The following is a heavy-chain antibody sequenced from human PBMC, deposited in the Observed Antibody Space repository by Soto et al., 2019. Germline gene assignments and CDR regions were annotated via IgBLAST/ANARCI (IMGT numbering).Heavy chain of an antibody. CDR3: ARHFGIGYYDY. D-gene: IGHD3-3*01. V-gene: IGHV5-10-1*01. CDR2: IDPSDSYT. J-gene: IGHJ4*02. CDR1: GYSFTSYW. Sequence: GESLTTSCKGSGYSFTSYWIIWVLQMPGKGLEWMGRIDPSDSYTNYSPSFQGHVTISADKSISTAYLQWSSLKASDTAMYYCARHFGIGYYDYWGQGTLVTVSS.